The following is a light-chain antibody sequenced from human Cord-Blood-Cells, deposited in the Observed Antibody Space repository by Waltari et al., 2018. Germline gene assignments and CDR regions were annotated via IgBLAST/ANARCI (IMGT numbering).Light chain of an antibody. V-gene: IGKV1-39*01. J-gene: IGKJ2*01. Sequence: DIQMTQTPLPMSASVGRRVTITCRASQSISSYLNWYQQKPGKAPKLLIYAASSLQSGVPARFSGSGSGTDFTLTISSLQPEDFATYYCQQSYSTPYTFGQGTKLEIK. CDR3: QQSYSTPYT. CDR1: QSISSY. CDR2: AAS.